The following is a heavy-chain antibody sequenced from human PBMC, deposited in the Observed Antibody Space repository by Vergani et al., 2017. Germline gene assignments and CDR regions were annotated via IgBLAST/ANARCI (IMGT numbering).Heavy chain of an antibody. CDR3: ARVHGSGTS. J-gene: IGHJ4*02. D-gene: IGHD3-10*01. CDR2: INHSGST. Sequence: QVQLQQWGAGLLKPSETLSLTCAVYGGSFSGYYWSWIRQPPGKGLGWIGEINHSGSTNYNPSLKSRVTISVDTSKNQFSLKLSSVTASDTAVDYCARVHGSGTSWGQGTLVTVSS. CDR1: GGSFSGYY. V-gene: IGHV4-34*01.